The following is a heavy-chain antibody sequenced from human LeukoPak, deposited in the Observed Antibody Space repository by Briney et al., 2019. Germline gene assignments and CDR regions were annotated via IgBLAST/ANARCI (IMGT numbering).Heavy chain of an antibody. V-gene: IGHV3-7*03. CDR3: ARGEDYYDSSGYHYYFDY. J-gene: IGHJ4*02. CDR1: GFTFSNYW. D-gene: IGHD3-22*01. CDR2: IKGDGSSK. Sequence: PGGSLRLSCAASGFTFSNYWMRWVRQAPGKGLEWVANIKGDGSSKYYMDSVKGRFTISRDNAKSSLCLQMNTLRAEDTAVYYCARGEDYYDSSGYHYYFDYWGQGTLVTVSS.